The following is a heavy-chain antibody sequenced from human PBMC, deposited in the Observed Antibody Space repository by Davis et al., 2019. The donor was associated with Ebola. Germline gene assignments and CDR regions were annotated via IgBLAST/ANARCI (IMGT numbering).Heavy chain of an antibody. CDR2: ISGSGGST. J-gene: IGHJ6*02. D-gene: IGHD1-14*01. Sequence: GESLKISCAASGFTFSSYAMSWVRQAPGKGLEWVSAISGSGGSTYYADSVKGRFTISRDNSKNTLYLQMNSLRAEDTAVYYCARYIEDGMDVWGQGTTVTVSS. CDR1: GFTFSSYA. V-gene: IGHV3-23*01. CDR3: ARYIEDGMDV.